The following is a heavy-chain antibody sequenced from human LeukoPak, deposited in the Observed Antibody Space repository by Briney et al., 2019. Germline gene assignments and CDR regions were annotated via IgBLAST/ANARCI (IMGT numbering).Heavy chain of an antibody. V-gene: IGHV1-18*01. D-gene: IGHD1-1*01. CDR2: ITAYDGDT. J-gene: IGHJ3*02. CDR3: ARDYQLPSGPDVFDI. CDR1: GFSFLSYG. Sequence: ASVKVSCKASGFSFLSYGISWVRQAPGQGLEWIGWITAYDGDTNYAEKFEGRVTMATDTSTSTASMELWSLRSDDTAIYYCARDYQLPSGPDVFDIWGQGTVVTVSS.